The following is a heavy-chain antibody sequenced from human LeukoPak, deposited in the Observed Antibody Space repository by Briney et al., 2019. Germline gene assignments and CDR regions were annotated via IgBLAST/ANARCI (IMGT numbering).Heavy chain of an antibody. V-gene: IGHV3-20*04. J-gene: IGHJ6*03. CDR2: INGNGGSK. D-gene: IGHD6-13*01. CDR3: ARSLAAAGTWYYYYYMDV. Sequence: PGGSLRLSCAASGFTFDDYGMSWVRQAPGKGLEWVSGINGNGGSKGYADSVKGRFTISRDNAKNSLYLQMNSLRAEDTALYYCARSLAAAGTWYYYYYMDVWGKGTTVTVSS. CDR1: GFTFDDYG.